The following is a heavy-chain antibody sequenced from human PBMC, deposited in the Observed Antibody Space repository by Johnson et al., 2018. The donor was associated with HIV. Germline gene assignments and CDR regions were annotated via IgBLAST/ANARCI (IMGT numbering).Heavy chain of an antibody. V-gene: IGHV3-30*04. D-gene: IGHD6-19*01. CDR2: ISNDGSNK. Sequence: QVQLVESGGGVVQPGRSLRLSCAASDFTFTNNAIHWVRQAPGKGLEWVAVISNDGSNKYYADSVKGRFTISRDNAKNSLYLEMNSLRAEDTAVYYCARERGYSSVLWKLSEAAFDIWGQGTMVTVSS. J-gene: IGHJ3*02. CDR1: DFTFTNNA. CDR3: ARERGYSSVLWKLSEAAFDI.